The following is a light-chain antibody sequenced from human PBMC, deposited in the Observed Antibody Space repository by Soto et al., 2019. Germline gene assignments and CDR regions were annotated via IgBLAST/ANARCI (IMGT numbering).Light chain of an antibody. CDR1: QSISSW. CDR3: QQYNSYSIT. CDR2: GAS. V-gene: IGKV1-5*01. Sequence: DIQMTQSPSTLSASLGDRVTITCRASQSISSWLAWYQQKPGKAPKLLIYGASSLESGVPSRFSGSGSGTEFTLTISSLQPDDFATYYCQQYNSYSITFGQGTRLEIK. J-gene: IGKJ5*01.